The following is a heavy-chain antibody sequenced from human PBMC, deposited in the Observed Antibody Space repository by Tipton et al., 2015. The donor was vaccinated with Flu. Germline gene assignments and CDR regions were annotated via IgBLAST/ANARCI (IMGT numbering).Heavy chain of an antibody. V-gene: IGHV4-38-2*01. CDR2: VHQTGTT. CDR1: GDSIGSNYY. J-gene: IGHJ2*01. Sequence: TLSLTCSLSGDSIGSNYYWGWIRQAPGKGLEWIGNVHQTGTTYYNPSLRSRVTIAVDRPKNQFSLRLTSVTAADTAVYYCASLSPNYGGHPSYWYFDLWGRGTLVTVSS. D-gene: IGHD4-23*01. CDR3: ASLSPNYGGHPSYWYFDL.